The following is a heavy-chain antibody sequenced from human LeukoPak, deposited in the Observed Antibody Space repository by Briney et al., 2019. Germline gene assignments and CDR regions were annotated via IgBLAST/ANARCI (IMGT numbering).Heavy chain of an antibody. CDR3: ARQATMVRGVISYGMDV. J-gene: IGHJ6*02. Sequence: GESLKISCKGSGYSFTSYWIGWVRQMPGKGLEWMGIIYPGDSDTRYSPSFQGQVTISADKSISTAYLQWSSLKASDTAMYYCARQATMVRGVISYGMDVWGQGTTVTVSS. V-gene: IGHV5-51*01. CDR1: GYSFTSYW. CDR2: IYPGDSDT. D-gene: IGHD3-10*01.